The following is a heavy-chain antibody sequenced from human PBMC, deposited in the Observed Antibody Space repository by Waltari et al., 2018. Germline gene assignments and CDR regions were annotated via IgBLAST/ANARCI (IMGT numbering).Heavy chain of an antibody. V-gene: IGHV3-30*18. Sequence: QVQLVESGGGVVQPGRSLRLSCAASGFTFSSYGMHWVRQAPGKGLEWVAVISYEGSNKYDADSVKGRFTSSRDNSKNTLYLQMNSLRAEDTAVYYCAKEKGSGWYYFDYWGQGTLVTV. J-gene: IGHJ4*02. CDR1: GFTFSSYG. CDR3: AKEKGSGWYYFDY. D-gene: IGHD6-19*01. CDR2: ISYEGSNK.